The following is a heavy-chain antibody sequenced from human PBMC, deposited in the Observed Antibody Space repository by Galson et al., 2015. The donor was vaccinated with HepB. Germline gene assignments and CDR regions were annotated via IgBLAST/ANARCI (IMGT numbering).Heavy chain of an antibody. CDR3: ARDGVGAPGGDYYYYGMEV. CDR1: GFTFSSYA. Sequence: SLRLSCAASGFTFSSYAMHWVRQAPGKGLEWVAVISYDGSNKYYADSVKGRFTISRDNSKNTLYLQMNSLRAEYTAVYYCARDGVGAPGGDYYYYGMEVWGQGTTVTVSS. D-gene: IGHD1-26*01. V-gene: IGHV3-30-3*01. CDR2: ISYDGSNK. J-gene: IGHJ6*02.